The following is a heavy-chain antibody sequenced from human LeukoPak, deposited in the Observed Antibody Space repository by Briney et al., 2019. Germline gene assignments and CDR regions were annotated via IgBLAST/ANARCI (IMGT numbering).Heavy chain of an antibody. Sequence: SETLSLTCTVSGGSISSYYWSWIRQPPGKGLEWIGYIYYSGSTNYNPSLKSRVTISVDTSKNQFSLKLSSVTAADTAVYYCASGKALRGSKRIRYFDYWGQGTLVTVSS. D-gene: IGHD2-15*01. J-gene: IGHJ4*02. CDR1: GGSISSYY. CDR2: IYYSGST. CDR3: ASGKALRGSKRIRYFDY. V-gene: IGHV4-59*01.